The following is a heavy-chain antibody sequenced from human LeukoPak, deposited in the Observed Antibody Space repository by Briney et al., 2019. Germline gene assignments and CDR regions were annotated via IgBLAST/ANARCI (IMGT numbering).Heavy chain of an antibody. CDR1: GGSFSGYY. CDR2: INHSGST. CDR3: ARKASTRGYSYGYRVGAFDI. V-gene: IGHV4-34*01. Sequence: SETLSLTYAVYGGSFSGYYWSWIRQPPGKGLEWIGEINHSGSTNYNPSLKSRVAISVDTSKNQFSLKLSSVTAADTAVYYCARKASTRGYSYGYRVGAFDIWGQGTMVTVSS. J-gene: IGHJ3*02. D-gene: IGHD5-18*01.